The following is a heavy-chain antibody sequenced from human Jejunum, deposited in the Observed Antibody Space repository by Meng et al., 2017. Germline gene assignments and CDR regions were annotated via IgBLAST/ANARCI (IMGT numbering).Heavy chain of an antibody. CDR2: ISGVGANT. J-gene: IGHJ5*02. CDR1: GFTFSVYA. D-gene: IGHD3-3*01. Sequence: EVQLLESGGGLVQPGGSLRLSCAASGFTFSVYAMSWVRQAPGKGLEWVSAISGVGANTYYADSVRGRFTISRDNSKSTLFLQMNSLRAEDTAVYYCAKQHLGWLPSSWGQGTLVTVSS. CDR3: AKQHLGWLPSS. V-gene: IGHV3-23*01.